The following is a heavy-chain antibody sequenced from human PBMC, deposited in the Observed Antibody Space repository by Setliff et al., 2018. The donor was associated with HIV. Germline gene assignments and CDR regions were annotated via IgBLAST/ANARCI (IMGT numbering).Heavy chain of an antibody. CDR1: GDSVSSDSAA. J-gene: IGHJ4*02. V-gene: IGHV6-1*01. Sequence: SQTLSLTCVISGDSVSSDSAAWNWIRQSPSRGLEWLARTYYRSKWYTDYAVSVKSRITINPDTSRNQFSLQLSPVIPADSAVYFCARGGITAYYFDHWAQGTLVTVSS. D-gene: IGHD5-18*01. CDR3: ARGGITAYYFDH. CDR2: TYYRSKWYT.